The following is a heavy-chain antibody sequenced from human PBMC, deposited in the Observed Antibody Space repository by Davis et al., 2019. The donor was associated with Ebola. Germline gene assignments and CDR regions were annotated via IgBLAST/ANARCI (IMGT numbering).Heavy chain of an antibody. V-gene: IGHV5-51*01. CDR1: GYSFTSYW. CDR2: IYPGDSDT. D-gene: IGHD2-15*01. CDR3: ARPRRCSGGSCPDWYFDL. Sequence: KVSCKGSGYSFTSYWIGWVRQMPGKGLEWMGIIYPGDSDTRYSPSFQGQVTISADKSISTAYLQWSSLKASDTAMYYCARPRRCSGGSCPDWYFDLWGRGTLVTVSS. J-gene: IGHJ2*01.